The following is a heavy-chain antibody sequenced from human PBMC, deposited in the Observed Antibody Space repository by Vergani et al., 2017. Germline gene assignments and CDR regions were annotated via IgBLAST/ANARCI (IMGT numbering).Heavy chain of an antibody. CDR1: GGSISSSSYY. V-gene: IGHV4-39*07. CDR3: ARAPTPHLYCGGDCPYPPMFDY. J-gene: IGHJ4*02. Sequence: QLQLQESGPGLVKPSETLSLTCTVSGGSISSSSYYWGWIRQPPGKGLEWIGSIYYSGSTYYNPSLKSRVTISVETSKNQFSLKLSSVTAADTAVYYCARAPTPHLYCGGDCPYPPMFDYWGQGTLVTVSS. D-gene: IGHD2-21*01. CDR2: IYYSGST.